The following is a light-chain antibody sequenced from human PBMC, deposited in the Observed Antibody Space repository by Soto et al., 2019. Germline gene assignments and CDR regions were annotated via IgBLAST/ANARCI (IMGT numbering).Light chain of an antibody. V-gene: IGLV2-8*01. CDR1: STDVGTYNY. CDR2: EVS. Sequence: QSALTQPPSASGSPGQSITISCTGTSTDVGTYNYVSWYQQHPGKAPKLMIYEVSKRPSGVPDRFSGSKSGNTASLTVSGLQAEDEADYYCCSYAGSSTFSYVFGTGTKLTVL. J-gene: IGLJ1*01. CDR3: CSYAGSSTFSYV.